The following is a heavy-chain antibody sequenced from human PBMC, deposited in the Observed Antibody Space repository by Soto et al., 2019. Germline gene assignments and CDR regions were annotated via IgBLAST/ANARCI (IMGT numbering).Heavy chain of an antibody. CDR3: ARHYSNLLWFDP. D-gene: IGHD4-4*01. CDR1: GGSVSSGSYY. V-gene: IGHV4-61*01. CDR2: IYYSGST. Sequence: SETLALTCTVSGGSVSSGSYYCSWILQPPGKGLEWIGYIYYSGSTNYNPSLKSRVTISVDTSKNQFSLKLSSVTAADTAVYYCARHYSNLLWFDPWGQGTLVTVSS. J-gene: IGHJ5*02.